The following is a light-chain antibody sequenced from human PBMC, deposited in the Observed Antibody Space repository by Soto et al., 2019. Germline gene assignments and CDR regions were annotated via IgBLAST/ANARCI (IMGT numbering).Light chain of an antibody. Sequence: HSVLTQHASVSGSPGQSITISCTGTSSDVGGYNYVSWYQQHPGKAPKLMIYEVSNRPSGVSNRFSGSKSGNTASLTISGLQAEDEADYYCSSYTRSRNLVFGNVTKVTV. CDR3: SSYTRSRNLV. V-gene: IGLV2-14*01. CDR1: SSDVGGYNY. CDR2: EVS. J-gene: IGLJ1*01.